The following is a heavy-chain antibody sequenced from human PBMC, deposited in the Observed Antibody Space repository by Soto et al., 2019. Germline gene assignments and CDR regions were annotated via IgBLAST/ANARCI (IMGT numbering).Heavy chain of an antibody. CDR1: GDTFSSYA. J-gene: IGHJ6*01. Sequence: ASVKVSCKASGDTFSSYAISWVRPAPGQGLEWMGGIIPIFGTATYAQKFPGRATITAAESTSTASMELCSLRYEDTAPYYCVRNIWSGYYFIRSVLYHFYGMDVRGQGTTVTVSS. V-gene: IGHV1-69*13. D-gene: IGHD3-3*01. CDR3: VRNIWSGYYFIRSVLYHFYGMDV. CDR2: IIPIFGTA.